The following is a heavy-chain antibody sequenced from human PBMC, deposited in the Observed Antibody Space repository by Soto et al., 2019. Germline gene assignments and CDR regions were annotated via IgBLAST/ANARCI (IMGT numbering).Heavy chain of an antibody. CDR2: ISGSGGST. J-gene: IGHJ4*02. Sequence: GGSLRLSCASSGFTFSSYAMSWVRQAPGKGLEWVSAISGSGGSTYYADSVKGRFTISRDNSKNTLYLQMNSLRAEDTAVYYCAKDKDGYKNFDYWGQGTLVTVSS. CDR1: GFTFSSYA. D-gene: IGHD5-12*01. V-gene: IGHV3-23*01. CDR3: AKDKDGYKNFDY.